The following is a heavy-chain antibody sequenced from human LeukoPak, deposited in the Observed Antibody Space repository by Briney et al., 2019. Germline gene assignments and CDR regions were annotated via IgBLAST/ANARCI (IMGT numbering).Heavy chain of an antibody. J-gene: IGHJ4*02. D-gene: IGHD7-27*01. CDR1: GFTFSSYT. CDR2: ITTSDGNT. CDR3: AKDGGLWVSAHWGDS. Sequence: GGSLRLSCAASGFTFSSYTMSWVRQAPGKGLEWVSTITTSDGNTYYADSVKGRFTVSRDNSKNTLLLQMNSLRAEDTAVYYCAKDGGLWVSAHWGDSWGRGTLVTVSS. V-gene: IGHV3-23*01.